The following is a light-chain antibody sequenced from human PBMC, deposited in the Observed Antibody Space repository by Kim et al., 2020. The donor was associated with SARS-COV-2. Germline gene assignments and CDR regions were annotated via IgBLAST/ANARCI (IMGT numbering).Light chain of an antibody. V-gene: IGLV6-57*03. CDR3: QSYDNDGNQV. J-gene: IGLJ3*02. Sequence: KPVTISCTRSSRTILGSYVQWYQQRPGSAPIAVVFEDSERPSGVPGRFSGSFDSSSNSASLTISGLQTEDEADYYCQSYDNDGNQVFGGGTKLTVL. CDR2: EDS. CDR1: SRTILGSY.